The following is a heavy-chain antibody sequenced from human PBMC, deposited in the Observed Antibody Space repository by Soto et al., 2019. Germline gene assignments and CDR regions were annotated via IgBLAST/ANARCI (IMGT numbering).Heavy chain of an antibody. D-gene: IGHD3-10*01. Sequence: SETLSLTCTVSGDSVISSYTYFIRHPPGKGLEWMGYIYYSGNSNYNPSLKSRVTMSVDTTKNQVSLKLSSATAADTAIYYCARAPYASGPTYVASWGQGALVTVSS. CDR2: IYYSGNS. V-gene: IGHV4-59*02. CDR3: ARAPYASGPTYVAS. CDR1: GDSVISSY. J-gene: IGHJ4*02.